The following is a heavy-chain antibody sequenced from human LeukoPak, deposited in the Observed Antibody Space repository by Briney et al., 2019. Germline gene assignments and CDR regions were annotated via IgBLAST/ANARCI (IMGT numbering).Heavy chain of an antibody. D-gene: IGHD2-2*01. CDR3: ARVPAAINPYFDY. CDR1: GYTFTGYY. CDR2: INPNSGGT. V-gene: IGHV1-2*02. J-gene: IGHJ4*02. Sequence: ASVKVSCKASGYTFTGYYMHWVRQAPGQGLEWMGWINPNSGGTNYAQKFQGRVTTTRDTSISTAYMELSRLRSDDTAVYYCARVPAAINPYFDYWGQGTLVTVSS.